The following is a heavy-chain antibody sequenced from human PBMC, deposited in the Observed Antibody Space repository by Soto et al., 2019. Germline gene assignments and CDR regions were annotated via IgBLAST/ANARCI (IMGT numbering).Heavy chain of an antibody. D-gene: IGHD5-18*01. CDR3: TRVLGYTFEPGKTRYCAMDV. J-gene: IGHJ6*02. V-gene: IGHV1-69*01. Sequence: QVQLVQSGAEVKKPGSSVKVSCKTSGGTFSKDAINWVRQAPGQGLEWMGLIIPVFGSPIYAQKFQGRITITADESTSTAFMDLSSLRSEDTAVYYCTRVLGYTFEPGKTRYCAMDVWGQGTTVSVSS. CDR2: IIPVFGSP. CDR1: GGTFSKDA.